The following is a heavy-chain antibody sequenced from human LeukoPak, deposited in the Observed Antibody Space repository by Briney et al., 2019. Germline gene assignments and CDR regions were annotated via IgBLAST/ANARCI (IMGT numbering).Heavy chain of an antibody. V-gene: IGHV4-4*07. CDR3: ARDLADQRLYCYYMDV. D-gene: IGHD6-25*01. Sequence: PSETLSLTCTVSGGSISSYYWSWIRQPAGKGLEWIGRIYTSGSTNYNPSLKSRVTMSVDTSKNQFSLKLSSVTAADTAVYYCARDLADQRLYCYYMDVWGKGTTVTVSS. CDR1: GGSISSYY. CDR2: IYTSGST. J-gene: IGHJ6*03.